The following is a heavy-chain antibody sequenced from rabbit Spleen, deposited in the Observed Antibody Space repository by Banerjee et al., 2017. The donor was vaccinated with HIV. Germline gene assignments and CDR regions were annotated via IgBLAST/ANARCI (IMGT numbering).Heavy chain of an antibody. J-gene: IGHJ4*01. CDR3: ARFYDGYGDFGYAAM. CDR2: IHGGSRNNI. D-gene: IGHD2-1*01. CDR1: GIEFSNKAG. Sequence: QQQLEESGGGLVKPGGTLTLTCKASGIEFSNKAGMCWVRQAPGKGLEWSACIHGGSRNNIYYASWAKGRLTISKTSSTTVTLQMTSMTAADTATYFCARFYDGYGDFGYAAMWGQGTLVTVS. V-gene: IGHV1S45*01.